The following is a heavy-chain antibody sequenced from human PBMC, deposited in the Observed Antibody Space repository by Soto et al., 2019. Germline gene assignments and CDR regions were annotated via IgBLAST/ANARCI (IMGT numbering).Heavy chain of an antibody. CDR1: VFTFSSYE. CDR3: ARARRYYYDSSGYYPDY. J-gene: IGHJ4*02. D-gene: IGHD3-22*01. V-gene: IGHV3-48*03. Sequence: QPWGSLVLSCAASVFTFSSYEMNWVRQAPGKGLEWVSYISSSGSTIYYADSVKGRFTISRDNAKNSLYLQMNSLRAEDTAVYYCARARRYYYDSSGYYPDYWGQGTLVTVSS. CDR2: ISSSGSTI.